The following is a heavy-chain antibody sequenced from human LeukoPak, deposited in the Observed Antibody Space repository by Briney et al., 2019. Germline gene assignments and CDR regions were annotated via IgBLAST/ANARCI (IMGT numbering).Heavy chain of an antibody. D-gene: IGHD6-13*01. J-gene: IGHJ4*02. CDR3: ARGADSSSWYAEY. V-gene: IGHV3-23*01. Sequence: GGSLRLSCAASGFTFSIYAMSWVRQAPGKGLEWVSAISGSGGTAYYADSVKGRFTISRDNSKNTLYLQMNSLRAEDTAVYYCARGADSSSWYAEYWGRGTLVTVSS. CDR1: GFTFSIYA. CDR2: ISGSGGTA.